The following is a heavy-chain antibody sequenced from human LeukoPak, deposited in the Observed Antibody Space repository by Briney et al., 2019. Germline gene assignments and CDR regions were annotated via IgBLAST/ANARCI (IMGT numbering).Heavy chain of an antibody. CDR1: GFTFRSYG. D-gene: IGHD3-22*01. Sequence: GGSLRLSCAASGFTFRSYGMHWVRQAPGKGLEWVAVIAYDGSNKYYADSVKGRFTISRDNSKNTLYLQMNSLRAEDTAVYYCAKGNDSSGYDYWGQGTLVTVSS. J-gene: IGHJ4*02. V-gene: IGHV3-30*18. CDR3: AKGNDSSGYDY. CDR2: IAYDGSNK.